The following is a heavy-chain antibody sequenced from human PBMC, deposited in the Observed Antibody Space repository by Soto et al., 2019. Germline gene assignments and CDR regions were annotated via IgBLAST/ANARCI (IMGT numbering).Heavy chain of an antibody. J-gene: IGHJ1*01. V-gene: IGHV4-61*01. CDR2: IYYSGST. CDR1: GGSVSSGSYY. D-gene: IGHD3-3*01. CDR3: ARVVANYDFWSSHFRP. Sequence: SETLSLTCTVSGGSVSSGSYYWSWIRQPPGKGLEWIGYIYYSGSTNYNPSLKSRVTISVDTSKNQFSLKLSSVTAADTAVYYCARVVANYDFWSSHFRPWGQGTLVTVSS.